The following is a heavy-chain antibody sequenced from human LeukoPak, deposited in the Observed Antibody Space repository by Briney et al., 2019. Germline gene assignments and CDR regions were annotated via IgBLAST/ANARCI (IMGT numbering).Heavy chain of an antibody. CDR1: GFTFSSYG. V-gene: IGHV3-30*18. Sequence: PGGSLRLSCAASGFTFSSYGMHWVRQAPGKGLEWVAVISYDGSNKYYADSVKGRFTVPRDNSKNTLYLQMNSLRAEDTAVYYCAKGPDIVVVHYGMDVWGQGTTVTVSS. D-gene: IGHD2-2*01. CDR3: AKGPDIVVVHYGMDV. J-gene: IGHJ6*02. CDR2: ISYDGSNK.